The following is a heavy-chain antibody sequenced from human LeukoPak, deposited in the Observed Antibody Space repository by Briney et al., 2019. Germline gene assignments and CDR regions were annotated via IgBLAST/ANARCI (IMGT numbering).Heavy chain of an antibody. CDR2: ISSSSSLI. Sequence: GGSLRLSCAASAFTFSSYAMHWVRQAPGRGLEWISYISSSSSLIYYADSVKGRFTISRDNAKNSLYLHMNSLKDEDTAVYYCARGGGPMIRSDFDFWGQGTLVTVSS. D-gene: IGHD3-10*01. CDR3: ARGGGPMIRSDFDF. CDR1: AFTFSSYA. V-gene: IGHV3-48*02. J-gene: IGHJ4*02.